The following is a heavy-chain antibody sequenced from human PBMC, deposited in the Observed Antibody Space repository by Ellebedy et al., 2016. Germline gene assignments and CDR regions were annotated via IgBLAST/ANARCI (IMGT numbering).Heavy chain of an antibody. V-gene: IGHV3-72*01. Sequence: GGSLRLSCAASGFTFSDHYMDWVRQAPGKGLEWVGRVKNRANVYRTEYAAPVKGRFTISRDDSKNSLFLQMNSLKTEDTAVYHCVRVRLCSGDDCQSARLLDYWGQGILVTVSS. CDR3: VRVRLCSGDDCQSARLLDY. D-gene: IGHD2-21*02. J-gene: IGHJ4*02. CDR1: GFTFSDHY. CDR2: VKNRANVYRT.